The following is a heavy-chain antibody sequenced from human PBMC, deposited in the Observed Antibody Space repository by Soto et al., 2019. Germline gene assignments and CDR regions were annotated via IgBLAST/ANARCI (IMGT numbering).Heavy chain of an antibody. CDR1: GGTFSSYA. CDR2: IIPIFGTA. Sequence: QVQLVQSGAEVKKPGSSVKVSCKASGGTFSSYAISWVRQAPGQGLEWMGGIIPIFGTANYAQKFQGRATITAEETTSKAYVELSRLRSEDTAVYYCPTRQDRGIYSDSSGYYYFDDWGQGTLVTVSS. V-gene: IGHV1-69*01. J-gene: IGHJ4*02. CDR3: PTRQDRGIYSDSSGYYYFDD. D-gene: IGHD3-22*01.